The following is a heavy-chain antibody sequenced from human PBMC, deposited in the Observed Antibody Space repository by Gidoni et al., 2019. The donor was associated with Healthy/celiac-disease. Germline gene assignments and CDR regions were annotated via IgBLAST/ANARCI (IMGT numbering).Heavy chain of an antibody. D-gene: IGHD2-2*01. V-gene: IGHV3-30*18. CDR1: GFTFSSYG. CDR3: AKDLEDIVVVPAAIGDY. J-gene: IGHJ4*02. Sequence: QVQLVASGGGVVQPGRSLRLSCAASGFTFSSYGMHWVRQAPGKGLEWVAVISYDGSNKYYADSVKGRFTISRDNSKNTLYLQMNSLRAEDTAVYYCAKDLEDIVVVPAAIGDYWGQGTLVTVSS. CDR2: ISYDGSNK.